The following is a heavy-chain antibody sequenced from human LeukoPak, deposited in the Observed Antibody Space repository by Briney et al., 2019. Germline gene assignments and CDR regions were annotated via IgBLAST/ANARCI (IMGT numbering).Heavy chain of an antibody. V-gene: IGHV3-30*04. Sequence: PGGSLRLSCAASGFTFSSYAMHWVRQAPGKGLEWVAVISYDGSNKYYADSVKGRFTISRDNSKNTLYLQMNSLRAEDTAVYYCARGNIVPPIYYYYYMDVWGKGTTVTVSS. J-gene: IGHJ6*03. CDR1: GFTFSSYA. D-gene: IGHD5-12*01. CDR3: ARGNIVPPIYYYYYMDV. CDR2: ISYDGSNK.